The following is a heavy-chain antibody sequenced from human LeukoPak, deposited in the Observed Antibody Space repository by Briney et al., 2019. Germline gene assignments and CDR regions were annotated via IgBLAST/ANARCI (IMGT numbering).Heavy chain of an antibody. J-gene: IGHJ4*02. CDR2: VNLQGST. CDR3: AREGGPYRPLDY. V-gene: IGHV4-4*02. Sequence: SETLSLTCGVSGDSXXXTNYWXXXXXPPGKGLEWIGEVNLQGSTNYNPSLMGRVAISVDKSENQVSLQLTSVTAADTAVYYCAREGGPYRPLDYSGQGTLVTVSS. CDR1: GDSXXXTNY.